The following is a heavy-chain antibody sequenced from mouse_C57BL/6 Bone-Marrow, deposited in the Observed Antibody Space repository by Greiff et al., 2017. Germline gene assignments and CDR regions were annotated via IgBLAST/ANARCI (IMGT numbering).Heavy chain of an antibody. Sequence: VKLVESGAELARPGASVKLSCKASGYTFTSYGISWVKQRTGQGLEWIGEIYPRSGNTYYNEKFKGKATLTADRSSSTAYMELRSLTSEDSAVYFCARPRQPGGDAMDYWGQGTSVTVSS. D-gene: IGHD3-2*01. CDR3: ARPRQPGGDAMDY. J-gene: IGHJ4*01. CDR2: IYPRSGNT. V-gene: IGHV1-81*01. CDR1: GYTFTSYG.